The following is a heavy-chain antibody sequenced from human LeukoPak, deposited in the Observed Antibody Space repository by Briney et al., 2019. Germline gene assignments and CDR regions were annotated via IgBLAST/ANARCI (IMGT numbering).Heavy chain of an antibody. CDR2: IIPAFDRP. Sequence: SVKVSCKASGDNFSRYTVTWVRLAPGQRLEWMGGIIPAFDRPNYAQKFQGRVTITADEISSTAYMELRSLRSDDTAIYYCARDLYYYGSGSYYVVFDVWGQGTMVTVSS. D-gene: IGHD3-10*01. CDR3: ARDLYYYGSGSYYVVFDV. J-gene: IGHJ3*01. CDR1: GDNFSRYT. V-gene: IGHV1-69*01.